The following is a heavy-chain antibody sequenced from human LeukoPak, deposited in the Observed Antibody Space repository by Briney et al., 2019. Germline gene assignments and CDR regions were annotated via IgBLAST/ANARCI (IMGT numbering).Heavy chain of an antibody. Sequence: RSLRLSCAASGFTFSSYAMHWVRQAPGKGLEWVAVISYDGSNKYYADSVKGRFTISRDNSKNTLYLQMNSLRAEDTAVYYCARSVGQLYYFDYWGQGTLVTVSS. CDR2: ISYDGSNK. J-gene: IGHJ4*02. CDR3: ARSVGQLYYFDY. CDR1: GFTFSSYA. V-gene: IGHV3-30*04. D-gene: IGHD4-23*01.